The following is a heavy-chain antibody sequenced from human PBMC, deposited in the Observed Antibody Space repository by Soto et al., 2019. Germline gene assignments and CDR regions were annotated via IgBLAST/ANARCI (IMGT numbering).Heavy chain of an antibody. Sequence: GGSLRLSCAASGFTFDDYAMHWVRQAPGKGLEWVSLISWDGGSTYYADSVKGRFTISRDNRKNSLYLQMNSLRAEDTALYYCAKDLVGATTPPHYFYYGMDVWGQGTTVTVSS. CDR3: AKDLVGATTPPHYFYYGMDV. CDR2: ISWDGGST. V-gene: IGHV3-43D*03. J-gene: IGHJ6*02. CDR1: GFTFDDYA. D-gene: IGHD1-26*01.